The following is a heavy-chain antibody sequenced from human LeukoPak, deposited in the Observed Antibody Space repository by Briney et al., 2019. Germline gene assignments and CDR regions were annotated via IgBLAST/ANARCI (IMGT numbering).Heavy chain of an antibody. Sequence: GGSLRLSCAASGFTFSTYDMHWVRQVTGKGLEWVSAIGAGEDTYYLGSVKGRFTISRENAKDVLYLQMSSLRVEDTAVYYCVREIRETVITRHYYYGIDVWGQGTTVTVSS. CDR3: VREIRETVITRHYYYGIDV. CDR2: IGAGEDT. D-gene: IGHD1-7*01. J-gene: IGHJ6*02. V-gene: IGHV3-13*04. CDR1: GFTFSTYD.